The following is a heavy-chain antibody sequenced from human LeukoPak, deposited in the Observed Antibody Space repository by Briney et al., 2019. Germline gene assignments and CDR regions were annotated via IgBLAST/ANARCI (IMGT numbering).Heavy chain of an antibody. CDR3: TEGYDFWSGYILFDY. Sequence: GGSLRLSCAASEFSFTTYWMGWVRQAPGKGLEWVSSISSSSSYIYYADSVKGRFTISRDNAKNSLYLQMNSLRAEDTAVYYCTEGYDFWSGYILFDYWGQGTLVTVSS. V-gene: IGHV3-21*01. CDR2: ISSSSSYI. CDR1: EFSFTTYW. D-gene: IGHD3-3*01. J-gene: IGHJ4*02.